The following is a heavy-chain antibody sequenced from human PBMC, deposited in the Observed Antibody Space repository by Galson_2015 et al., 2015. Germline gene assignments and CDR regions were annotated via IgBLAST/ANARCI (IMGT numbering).Heavy chain of an antibody. J-gene: IGHJ4*02. D-gene: IGHD5-12*01. CDR3: ARETSATGYGDH. CDR1: GYTFSNYH. V-gene: IGHV1-46*01. CDR2: VTPGSGAT. Sequence: SVKVSCTASGYTFSNYHIHWVRQAPGQGLEWMGIVTPGSGATSYAETFQGRVIMTGDMSTTTAFLELSSLRSDDTALYYCARETSATGYGDHWGQGTLVTVSS.